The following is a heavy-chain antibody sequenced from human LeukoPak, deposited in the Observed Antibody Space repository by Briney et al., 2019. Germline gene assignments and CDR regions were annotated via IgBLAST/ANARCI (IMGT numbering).Heavy chain of an antibody. CDR1: GGSFSGYY. Sequence: SETLSLTCAVSGGSFSGYYWSWIRQPPGKGLEWIGEINHSGSTNYNPSLKSRVTISVDTSKNQFSLKLSSVTAADTAVYYCARGFYDILTGPDGGYFDYWGQGTLVTVSS. V-gene: IGHV4-34*01. CDR2: INHSGST. CDR3: ARGFYDILTGPDGGYFDY. D-gene: IGHD3-9*01. J-gene: IGHJ4*02.